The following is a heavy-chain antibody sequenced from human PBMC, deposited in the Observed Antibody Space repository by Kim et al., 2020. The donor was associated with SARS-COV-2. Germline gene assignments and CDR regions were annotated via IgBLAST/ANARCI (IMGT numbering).Heavy chain of an antibody. D-gene: IGHD6-13*01. J-gene: IGHJ6*02. CDR1: GFTFSSYW. CDR2: IKQDGSEK. V-gene: IGHV3-7*03. CDR3: ASDPKIQDIAAAGTSGMDV. Sequence: GGSLRLSCAASGFTFSSYWMSWVRQAPGKGLEWVANIKQDGSEKYYVDSVKGRFTISRDNAKNSLYLQMNSLRAEDTAVYYCASDPKIQDIAAAGTSGMDVWGQGTTVTVSS.